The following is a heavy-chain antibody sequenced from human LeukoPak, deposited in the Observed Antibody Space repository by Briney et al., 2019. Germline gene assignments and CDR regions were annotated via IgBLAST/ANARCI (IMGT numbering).Heavy chain of an antibody. CDR1: GGSISSYY. J-gene: IGHJ4*02. D-gene: IGHD2-2*01. Sequence: SETLSLTCTVSGGSISSYYWSWIRQPPGKGLEWIGYIYYSGSTNYNPSPKSRVTISVDTSKNQFSLKLSSVTAADTAVYYCAREGGYCSSTSCYGQFDYWGQGTLVTVSS. V-gene: IGHV4-59*01. CDR3: AREGGYCSSTSCYGQFDY. CDR2: IYYSGST.